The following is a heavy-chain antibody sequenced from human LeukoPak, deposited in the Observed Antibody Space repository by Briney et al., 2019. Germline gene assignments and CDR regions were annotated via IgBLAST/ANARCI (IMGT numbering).Heavy chain of an antibody. V-gene: IGHV1-69*05. CDR3: ARGGRVSGSYYGGYYYYYMDV. J-gene: IGHJ6*03. D-gene: IGHD1-26*01. CDR2: IIPIFGTA. CDR1: GGTFSSYA. Sequence: GASVKVSCKASGGTFSSYAISWVRQAPGQGLEWMGGIIPIFGTANYAQKFQGRVTITTDESTSTAYMELSSLRSEDTAVYYCARGGRVSGSYYGGYYYYYMDVWGKGTTVTVSS.